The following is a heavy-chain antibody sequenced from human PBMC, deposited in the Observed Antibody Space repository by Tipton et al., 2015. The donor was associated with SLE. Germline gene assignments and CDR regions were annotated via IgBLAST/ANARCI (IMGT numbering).Heavy chain of an antibody. J-gene: IGHJ3*01. V-gene: IGHV5-51*01. Sequence: QLVQSGAEVKKPGESLKMSCKGFGYRFADYYIGWVRQVPGKGLEWMGLIYPVDSDATYSPSFQGQVTMSVDKSINTAYLQWRSLKASDTGMYYCGRQYRDAVDLWGQGTMVSVSS. D-gene: IGHD3-16*02. CDR3: GRQYRDAVDL. CDR1: GYRFADYY. CDR2: IYPVDSDA.